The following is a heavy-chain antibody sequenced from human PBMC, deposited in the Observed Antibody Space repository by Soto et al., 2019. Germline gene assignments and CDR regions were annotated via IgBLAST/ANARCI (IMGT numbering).Heavy chain of an antibody. Sequence: ASVKVSCKASGYTFTSYYIHWVRQAPGQGLEWMGIINPRGGITTYAQKFQGRLTMTGDTSTRTVYMELSSLTSEDTAMYHCASSPAYGSSWYGIPPDLSHGMDVWGQGPTVTVSS. V-gene: IGHV1-46*01. CDR2: INPRGGIT. D-gene: IGHD6-13*01. J-gene: IGHJ6*02. CDR3: ASSPAYGSSWYGIPPDLSHGMDV. CDR1: GYTFTSYY.